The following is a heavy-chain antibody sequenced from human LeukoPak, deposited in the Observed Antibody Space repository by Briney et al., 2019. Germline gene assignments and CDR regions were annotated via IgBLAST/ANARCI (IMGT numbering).Heavy chain of an antibody. J-gene: IGHJ4*02. CDR2: IYSGGST. CDR1: GFTASSNY. CDR3: ARDRRWDSSSPLDY. D-gene: IGHD6-6*01. V-gene: IGHV3-66*02. Sequence: GGSLRLSCAASGFTASSNYMSWVRPAPGEGLEWVSVIYSGGSTYYADSVKGRFTISRDNSKNTLYLQMNSLRAEDTAVYYCARDRRWDSSSPLDYWGQGTLVTVSS.